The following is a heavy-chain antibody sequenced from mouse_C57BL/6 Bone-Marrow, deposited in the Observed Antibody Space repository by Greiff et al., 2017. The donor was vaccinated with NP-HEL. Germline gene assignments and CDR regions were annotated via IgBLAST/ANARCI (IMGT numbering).Heavy chain of an antibody. V-gene: IGHV1-15*01. J-gene: IGHJ4*01. CDR1: GYTFTDYE. CDR2: IDPETGGT. D-gene: IGHD2-4*01. Sequence: QVQLQESGAELVRPGASVTLSCKASGYTFTDYEMHWVKQTPVHGLEWIGAIDPETGGTAYNQKFKGKAILTADKSSSTAYMELRSLTSEDSAVYYGTRIYYDYVYDAMDYWGQGTSVTVSS. CDR3: TRIYYDYVYDAMDY.